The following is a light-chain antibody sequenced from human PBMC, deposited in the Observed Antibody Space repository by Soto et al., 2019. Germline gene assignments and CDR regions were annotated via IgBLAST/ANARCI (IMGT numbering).Light chain of an antibody. V-gene: IGKV1-5*01. J-gene: IGKJ4*01. Sequence: DIHITHSPSTLSATAGDRVTITCRASQSISSWLAWYQQKPGKAPKLLIYDASNLESGVPSRFSGSGSGTEFTLTISNLQPDDIATYYCQQYNSYSPLTFGGGTKVDIK. CDR3: QQYNSYSPLT. CDR2: DAS. CDR1: QSISSW.